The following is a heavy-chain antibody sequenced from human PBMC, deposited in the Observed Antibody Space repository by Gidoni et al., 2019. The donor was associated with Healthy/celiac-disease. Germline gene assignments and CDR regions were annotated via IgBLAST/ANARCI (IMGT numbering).Heavy chain of an antibody. J-gene: IGHJ6*02. CDR2: IYHSGST. D-gene: IGHD1-1*01. CDR1: GGSISSSNW. CDR3: ASTPDYYYYGMDV. V-gene: IGHV4-4*02. Sequence: QVQLQESGPGLVKPSGTLSLTCAVSGGSISSSNWWSWVRQPPGKGREWIGEIYHSGSTNYNPSLKSRVTISLDKSKNQFSLKLSSVTAADTAVYYCASTPDYYYYGMDVWGQGTTVTVSS.